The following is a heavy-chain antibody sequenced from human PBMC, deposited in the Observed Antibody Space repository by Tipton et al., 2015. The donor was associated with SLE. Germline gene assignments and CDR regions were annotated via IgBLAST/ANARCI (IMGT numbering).Heavy chain of an antibody. CDR3: ARDRSAYYPYWYFDR. Sequence: TLSLTCTVSGYSISSGYYWGWIRQPPGKGLEWIGSIYYSGSTYYNPSLKSRVTISVDTSKKQFSLKLSSVTAADTAVYYCARDRSAYYPYWYFDRWGRCTLVTVSS. CDR1: GYSISSGYY. V-gene: IGHV4-38-2*02. CDR2: IYYSGST. J-gene: IGHJ2*01. D-gene: IGHD3-3*01.